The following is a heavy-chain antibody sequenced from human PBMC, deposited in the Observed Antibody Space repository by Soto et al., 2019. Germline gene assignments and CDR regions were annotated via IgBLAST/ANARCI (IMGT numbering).Heavy chain of an antibody. Sequence: PXESLKISFTGFGYTFTTFWISWVRQIPGKGLEWMGRIDPGDTYATYSPAFQGHVTISADKATSTAYLQWSSLKASDTAMYFCARIYCTTTTCDSWFDPWGQGTLVTVSS. CDR1: GYTFTTFW. V-gene: IGHV5-10-1*01. CDR3: ARIYCTTTTCDSWFDP. D-gene: IGHD2-2*01. CDR2: IDPGDTYA. J-gene: IGHJ5*02.